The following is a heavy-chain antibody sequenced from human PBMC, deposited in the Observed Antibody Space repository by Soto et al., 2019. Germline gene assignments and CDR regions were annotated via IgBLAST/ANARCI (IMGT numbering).Heavy chain of an antibody. V-gene: IGHV4-30-4*01. J-gene: IGHJ6*02. D-gene: IGHD3-3*01. Sequence: SETLSLTCNVSGGSISSGGYYWSWIRQHPGKGLEWIGYIYYSGRTYYNPSLKSRVTISVDTSKNQFSLKLSSVTAADTAVYYCASGLRILERTIYYYGLDVWGQGTTVTVSS. CDR2: IYYSGRT. CDR3: ASGLRILERTIYYYGLDV. CDR1: GGSISSGGYY.